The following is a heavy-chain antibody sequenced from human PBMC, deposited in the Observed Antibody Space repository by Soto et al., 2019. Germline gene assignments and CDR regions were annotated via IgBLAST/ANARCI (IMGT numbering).Heavy chain of an antibody. CDR1: GFTFSSYA. J-gene: IGHJ4*02. V-gene: IGHV3-30-3*01. D-gene: IGHD3-22*01. CDR3: ARVMYYYDSSGYYPVASGFDY. CDR2: ISYDGSNK. Sequence: PGGSLRLSCAASGFTFSSYAMHWVRQAPGKGLEWVAVISYDGSNKYYADSVKGRFTISRDNSKNTPYLQMNSLRAEDTAVYYCARVMYYYDSSGYYPVASGFDYWGQGTLVTVSS.